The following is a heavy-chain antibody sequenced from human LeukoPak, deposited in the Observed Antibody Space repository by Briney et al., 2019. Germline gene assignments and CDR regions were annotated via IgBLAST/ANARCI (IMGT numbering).Heavy chain of an antibody. CDR2: ISYDGSNK. J-gene: IGHJ4*02. Sequence: QTGGSLRLSCAASGFTFSSYAMHWVRQAPGKGLEWVAAISYDGSNKYYADSVKGRFTISRDNSKNTLYLQMNSLRAEDTAVYYCATINTVQFDYWDQRTLVTVSS. D-gene: IGHD4-17*01. CDR3: ATINTVQFDY. CDR1: GFTFSSYA. V-gene: IGHV3-30*01.